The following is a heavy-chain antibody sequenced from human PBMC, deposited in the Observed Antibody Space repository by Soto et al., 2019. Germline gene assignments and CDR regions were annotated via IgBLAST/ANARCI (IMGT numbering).Heavy chain of an antibody. CDR1: GYTFTSYY. D-gene: IGHD5-12*01. Sequence: GASVKVSCKASGYTFTSYYIHWVRQAPGQGLEWMGIINPNGGNTSYAQKFQGRVTMTRDTSTSTVYMELSSLRSEDTAVYYCAREFRRGGYNFPSPYWGQGTLVTVSS. J-gene: IGHJ4*02. V-gene: IGHV1-46*03. CDR2: INPNGGNT. CDR3: AREFRRGGYNFPSPY.